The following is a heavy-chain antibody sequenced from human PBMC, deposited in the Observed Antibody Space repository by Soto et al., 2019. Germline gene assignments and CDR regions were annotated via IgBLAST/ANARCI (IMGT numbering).Heavy chain of an antibody. J-gene: IGHJ1*01. Sequence: SDPTLVNPTQTLTLTCTFSGFSLSTSGVGVGWIRQPPGKALEWLALIYWDDDKRYSPSLKSRLTITKDTSKNQVVLTMTNMDPVDTATYYCAQYSSSWEYFQHWGQGTLVTVSS. CDR3: AQYSSSWEYFQH. V-gene: IGHV2-5*02. D-gene: IGHD6-13*01. CDR2: IYWDDDK. CDR1: GFSLSTSGVG.